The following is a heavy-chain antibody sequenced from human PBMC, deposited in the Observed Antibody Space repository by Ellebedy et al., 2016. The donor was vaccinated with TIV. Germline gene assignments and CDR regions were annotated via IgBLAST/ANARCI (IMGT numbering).Heavy chain of an antibody. CDR3: ASNPVAGTVNGFDP. Sequence: SETLSLTXTVSGGSISSSSYYWGWIRQPPGKGLEWIGSIYYSGSTYYNPSLKSRVTISVDTSKNQFSLKLSSVTAADTAVYYCASNPVAGTVNGFDPWGQGTLVTVSS. D-gene: IGHD6-19*01. CDR1: GGSISSSSYY. CDR2: IYYSGST. J-gene: IGHJ5*02. V-gene: IGHV4-39*01.